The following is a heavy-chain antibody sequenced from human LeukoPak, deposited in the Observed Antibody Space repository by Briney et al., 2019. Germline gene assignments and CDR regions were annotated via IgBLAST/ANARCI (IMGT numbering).Heavy chain of an antibody. CDR2: IRSKAYGGTT. CDR1: GFIFGDYA. V-gene: IGHV3-49*04. Sequence: PGGSLRLSCTASGFIFGDYAMSWVRQAPGKGLGWVGFIRSKAYGGTTEYAASVKGRFTISRDDSKSIAYLQMNSLKTEDTAVYYCTRGITGTRVDYWGQGTLVTVSS. CDR3: TRGITGTRVDY. J-gene: IGHJ4*02. D-gene: IGHD1-7*01.